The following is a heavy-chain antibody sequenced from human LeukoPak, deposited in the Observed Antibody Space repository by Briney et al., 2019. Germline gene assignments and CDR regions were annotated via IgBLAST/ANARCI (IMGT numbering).Heavy chain of an antibody. CDR3: ARDTAGADY. Sequence: GGSLRLSCVASGFTFGKYWMSWVRQAPGKGLEWVANIKLDGSEKNYVDSVKGRFTISRDNAKNSLFLQMNSLRAQDTALYYCARDTAGADYWGQGTLVTVSP. D-gene: IGHD1-26*01. J-gene: IGHJ4*02. CDR2: IKLDGSEK. CDR1: GFTFGKYW. V-gene: IGHV3-7*03.